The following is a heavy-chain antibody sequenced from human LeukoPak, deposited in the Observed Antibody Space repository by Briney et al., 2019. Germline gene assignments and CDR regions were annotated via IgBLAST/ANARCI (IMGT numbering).Heavy chain of an antibody. V-gene: IGHV1-18*01. D-gene: IGHD6-13*01. CDR2: ISAYNGNT. CDR3: AADENSSSWSSDAFDI. CDR1: GYTFTSYG. Sequence: ASVKVSCKASGYTFTSYGISWVRQAPGQGLEWMGWISAYNGNTNYAQKLQGRVTMTTDTSTSTAYMELRSLRSDDTAVYYCAADENSSSWSSDAFDIWGQGTMVTVSS. J-gene: IGHJ3*02.